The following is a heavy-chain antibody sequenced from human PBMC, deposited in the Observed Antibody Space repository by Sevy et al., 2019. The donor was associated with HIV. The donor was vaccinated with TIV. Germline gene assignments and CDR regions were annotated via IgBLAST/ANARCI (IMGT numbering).Heavy chain of an antibody. Sequence: SETLSLTCTVSGGSISSYYWSWIRQPPGKGLEWIGYIYYSGSTNYNPSLKSRVTISVDTSKNQFSLKLSSVTAADTAVYYCAREPRLLWFGELPSNAFDIWGQGTMVTVSS. V-gene: IGHV4-59*01. CDR1: GGSISSYY. CDR2: IYYSGST. CDR3: AREPRLLWFGELPSNAFDI. J-gene: IGHJ3*02. D-gene: IGHD3-10*01.